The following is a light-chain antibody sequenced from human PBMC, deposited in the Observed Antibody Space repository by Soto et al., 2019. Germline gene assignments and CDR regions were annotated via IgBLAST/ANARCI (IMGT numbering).Light chain of an antibody. V-gene: IGKV3-20*01. Sequence: EIVLTQSPGTRSLSPGERATLSCRASQRIASSYLAWFQQKPGQAPRLLIYGASSRATGIPDRFSGSGSRTDFSRPVTILESEEFAMYYCKQYGRSPRCPFGPGTKVDIK. CDR3: KQYGRSPRCP. CDR1: QRIASSY. J-gene: IGKJ3*01. CDR2: GAS.